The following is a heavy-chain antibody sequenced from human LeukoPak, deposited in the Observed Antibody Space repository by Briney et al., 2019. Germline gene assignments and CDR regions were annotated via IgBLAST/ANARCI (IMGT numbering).Heavy chain of an antibody. Sequence: KPSETLSLTCSVSGASFSTNYWSWIRQPPGKGLEWIGHIYYSGSTNYNPSLKSRVTISVDTSKNQFSLKLSSVTAADTAVYYCARSRIQLWLPVGDFYYFDYWGQGTLVTVSS. V-gene: IGHV4-59*01. J-gene: IGHJ4*02. CDR3: ARSRIQLWLPVGDFYYFDY. CDR2: IYYSGST. D-gene: IGHD5-18*01. CDR1: GASFSTNY.